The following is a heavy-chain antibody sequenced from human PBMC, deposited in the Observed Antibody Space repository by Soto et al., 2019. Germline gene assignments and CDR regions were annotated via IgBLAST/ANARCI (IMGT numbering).Heavy chain of an antibody. V-gene: IGHV3-30*18. Sequence: QVQLVESGGGVVQPGTSLRLSCAASGFTFKTHAMHWVRQAPGKGLEWMAVIAYDGNEKFYADSVKGRFTISRDNSKNALYLQINTLRNEDTSGYYCGKDVGDYVPYYYGVDVWGQGTTVTVSS. D-gene: IGHD1-26*01. CDR1: GFTFKTHA. CDR3: GKDVGDYVPYYYGVDV. J-gene: IGHJ6*02. CDR2: IAYDGNEK.